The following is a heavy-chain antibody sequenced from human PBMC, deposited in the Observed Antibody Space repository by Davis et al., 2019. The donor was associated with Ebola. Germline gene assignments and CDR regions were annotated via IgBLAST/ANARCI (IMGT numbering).Heavy chain of an antibody. V-gene: IGHV4-34*01. D-gene: IGHD1-1*01. Sequence: SETLSLTCAVYGGTFSDYYWSWIRQPPGKGLEWIGEVDHSGSTNYNPSFKSRVTISVDTSKNQFSLKLSSVTAADTAVYYCARAGTGTTGKGNWFDPWGQGTLVTVSS. CDR1: GGTFSDYY. CDR2: VDHSGST. CDR3: ARAGTGTTGKGNWFDP. J-gene: IGHJ5*02.